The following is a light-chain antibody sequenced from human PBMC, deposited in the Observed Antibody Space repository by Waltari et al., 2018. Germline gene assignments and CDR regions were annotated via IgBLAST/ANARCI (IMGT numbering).Light chain of an antibody. CDR2: GAS. Sequence: IVLTQSPGTLSLSPGERATFSCRASQSVSRYLAWYQQKPGQAPRLLIYGASSRATGVPSRFSGSGSGTDFSLTISRLDPEDFAVYYCQHYVRLPVSFGQGTKVEIK. V-gene: IGKV3-20*01. CDR1: QSVSRY. CDR3: QHYVRLPVS. J-gene: IGKJ1*01.